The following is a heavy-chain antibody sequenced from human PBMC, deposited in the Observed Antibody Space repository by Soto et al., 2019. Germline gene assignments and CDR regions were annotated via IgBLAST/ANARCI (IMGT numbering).Heavy chain of an antibody. V-gene: IGHV4-39*01. CDR1: GGSISSSSYY. CDR2: IYYSGST. CDR3: ARQGVLRFLEWVPDWFDP. Sequence: QLQLQESGPGLVKPSETLSLTCTVSGGSISSSSYYWGWIRQPPGKGLEWIGSIYYSGSTYYNPSLKSRVTLSVDTSKNQFSLKLRSVTAADTAVYYCARQGVLRFLEWVPDWFDPWGQGTLVTVSS. J-gene: IGHJ5*02. D-gene: IGHD3-3*01.